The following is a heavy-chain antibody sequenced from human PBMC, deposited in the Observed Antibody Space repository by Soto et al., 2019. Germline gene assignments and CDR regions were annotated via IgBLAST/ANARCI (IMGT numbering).Heavy chain of an antibody. CDR3: ASPGYSSGWYETDY. J-gene: IGHJ4*02. V-gene: IGHV1-69*01. CDR1: GGTFSSYA. D-gene: IGHD6-19*01. CDR2: IIPIFGTA. Sequence: QLQLVQSGAEVKKPGSSVKVSCKASGGTFSSYAISWVRQAPGQGLEWMGGIIPIFGTANYAQKFQGRVKITADESTSTAYMELSSLRSEDTAVYYCASPGYSSGWYETDYWGQGTLVTVSS.